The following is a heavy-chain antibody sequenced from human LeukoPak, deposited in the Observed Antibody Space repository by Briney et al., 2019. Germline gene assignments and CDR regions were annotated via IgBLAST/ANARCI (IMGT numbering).Heavy chain of an antibody. CDR1: GGSFSRSNW. CDR3: ARTEAFCSDTSCSNWFDP. CDR2: IHHSGST. D-gene: IGHD2-2*01. J-gene: IGHJ5*02. V-gene: IGHV4-4*02. Sequence: SETLSLTCAVSGGSFSRSNWWNWGRQPPGKGVEWIGEIHHSGSTNYNPSLKRRVTMSVDKDKNQFSLKLSSVTAADTAVYYCARTEAFCSDTSCSNWFDPWGQGTLVTVSS.